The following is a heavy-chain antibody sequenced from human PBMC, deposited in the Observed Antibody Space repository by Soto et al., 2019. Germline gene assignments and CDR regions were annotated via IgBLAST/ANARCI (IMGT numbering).Heavy chain of an antibody. Sequence: QVQLVQSGAEVKKPGASVKVSCKASGYTFTSYYMHWVRQAPGQGLEWMGIINPSGGSTSYAQKLQGRVTMTRDTSTSTVYMELSSLRSEDTAVYYCARDPGGDDYDSSGYYYYYGMDVWGQGTTVTVSS. J-gene: IGHJ6*02. CDR1: GYTFTSYY. V-gene: IGHV1-46*01. CDR2: INPSGGST. D-gene: IGHD3-22*01. CDR3: ARDPGGDDYDSSGYYYYYGMDV.